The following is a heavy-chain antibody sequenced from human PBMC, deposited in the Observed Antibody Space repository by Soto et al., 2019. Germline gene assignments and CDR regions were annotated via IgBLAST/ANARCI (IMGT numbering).Heavy chain of an antibody. CDR3: AKDRYSSSFTSFDA. V-gene: IGHV3-9*01. J-gene: IGHJ5*02. Sequence: EVQLVESGGGLIQPGRSLRLSCAASGFNFDDYAMHWVRQAPGKGLEWVSGISWNSAVTAYADSVKGRLAVSRDNAKNSLYLHMTSLRPGDTALYYCAKDRYSSSFTSFDAWGQGTLVGVSS. CDR2: ISWNSAVT. CDR1: GFNFDDYA. D-gene: IGHD1-26*01.